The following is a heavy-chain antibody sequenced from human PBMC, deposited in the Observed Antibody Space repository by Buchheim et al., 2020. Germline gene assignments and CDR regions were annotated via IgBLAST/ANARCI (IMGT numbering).Heavy chain of an antibody. CDR1: GFTFSSYS. D-gene: IGHD3-22*01. Sequence: EVQLVESGGGLVKPGGSLRLSCAASGFTFSSYSMNWVRQAPGKGLVWVSRINSDGSSTRNADSVKGRFTISRDNAKNKLYLQMNSLRAEDTAVYYCARGRHDSSGYDWFDPWGQGTL. CDR3: ARGRHDSSGYDWFDP. CDR2: INSDGSST. V-gene: IGHV3-74*02. J-gene: IGHJ5*02.